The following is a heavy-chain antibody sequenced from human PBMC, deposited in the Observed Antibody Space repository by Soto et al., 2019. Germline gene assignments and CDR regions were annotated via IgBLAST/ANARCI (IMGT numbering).Heavy chain of an antibody. CDR1: GDSISRSVW. CDR3: ARKAWVRFDY. V-gene: IGHV4-4*02. J-gene: IGHJ4*02. Sequence: PSENLSLTCAVSGDSISRSVWWTWVRQPPGKGLEWIGEVFHNGDTNYNPSLKSRVTMSVDKSTNDFSLKVTSVTAADTAIYYCARKAWVRFDYWGQGALVTVSS. D-gene: IGHD7-27*01. CDR2: VFHNGDT.